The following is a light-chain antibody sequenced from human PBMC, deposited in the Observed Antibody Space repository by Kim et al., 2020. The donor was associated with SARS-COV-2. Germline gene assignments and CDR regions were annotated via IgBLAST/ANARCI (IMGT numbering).Light chain of an antibody. CDR2: AES. J-gene: IGKJ4*01. V-gene: IGKV1-17*03. CDR3: VQHNDYPLT. CDR1: QGIANY. Sequence: ASVGDRVTSTCRASQGIANYVAWVNQKPGKVPNLLIYAESSEQSGVPSRFSGSVSGTEFTLTISSLQPEDFATYYCVQHNDYPLTFGGGTKVDIK.